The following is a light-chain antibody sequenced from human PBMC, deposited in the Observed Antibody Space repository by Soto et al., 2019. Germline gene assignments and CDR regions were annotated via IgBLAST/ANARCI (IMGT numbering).Light chain of an antibody. CDR1: QSLLHSNGYNY. J-gene: IGKJ1*01. CDR3: MQALQSPSS. CDR2: LGS. Sequence: DIVMTQSPLSLPVTPGEPASISCRSSQSLLHSNGYNYLDLYLQKPGQSPQLLIYLGSNRASGVPDRFSGSGAGTYVTLKISRVEAEDVGVYYCMQALQSPSSFGQGTKVEIK. V-gene: IGKV2-28*01.